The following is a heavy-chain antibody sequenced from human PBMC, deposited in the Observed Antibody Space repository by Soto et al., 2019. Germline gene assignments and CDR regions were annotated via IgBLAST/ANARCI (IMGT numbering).Heavy chain of an antibody. CDR3: ARVLAARASRGLDC. V-gene: IGHV4-34*01. D-gene: IGHD6-6*01. Sequence: QVQLQQWGAGLLKPSETLSLTCAVYGGSFSTDYWSWIRQPPGKGLEWIGEINPSGGTNYNPSLKSRVTISVDTSKKDFSLKFRSLTAADTAVYYWARVLAARASRGLDCWGQGTLVTVSS. CDR1: GGSFSTDY. CDR2: INPSGGT. J-gene: IGHJ4*02.